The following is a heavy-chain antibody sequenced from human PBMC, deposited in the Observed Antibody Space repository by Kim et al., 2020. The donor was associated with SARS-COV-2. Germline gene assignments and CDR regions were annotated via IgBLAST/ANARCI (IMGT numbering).Heavy chain of an antibody. CDR1: GFTVSSNY. D-gene: IGHD3-16*01. J-gene: IGHJ4*02. Sequence: GGSLRLSCAASGFTVSSNYMSWVRQAPGKGLEWVSVIYSGGSTYYADSVKGRFTISRDNSKNTLYLQMNSLRAEDTAVYYCARDITPPGDTTPALGGGFDYWGQGTLVTVSS. CDR3: ARDITPPGDTTPALGGGFDY. CDR2: IYSGGST. V-gene: IGHV3-66*01.